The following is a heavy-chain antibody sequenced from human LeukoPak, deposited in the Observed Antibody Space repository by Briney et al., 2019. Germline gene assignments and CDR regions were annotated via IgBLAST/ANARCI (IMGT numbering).Heavy chain of an antibody. Sequence: ASVKVSCKASGYTFTGYYMHWARQAPGQGLEWMGWINPNSGGTNYAQKFQGRVTMTRDTSISTAYMELSRLRSDDTAVYYCARGRRGNSGSYGYWGQGTLVTVSP. CDR2: INPNSGGT. CDR3: ARGRRGNSGSYGY. D-gene: IGHD1-26*01. CDR1: GYTFTGYY. J-gene: IGHJ4*02. V-gene: IGHV1-2*02.